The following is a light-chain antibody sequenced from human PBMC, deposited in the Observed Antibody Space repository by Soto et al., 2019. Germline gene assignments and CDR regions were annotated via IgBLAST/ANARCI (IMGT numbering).Light chain of an antibody. CDR2: EES. CDR3: QQSYSTPIT. Sequence: INLTQSASFISASLGDRVTITCRPSQAVPNNMAWYKPQPGKPPKLLIYEESTLHSGVKSRCSGRKSGTDLNRNISSLQPEDFATYDCQQSYSTPITCGQGTRLEIK. J-gene: IGKJ5*01. CDR1: QAVPNN. V-gene: IGKV1-39*01.